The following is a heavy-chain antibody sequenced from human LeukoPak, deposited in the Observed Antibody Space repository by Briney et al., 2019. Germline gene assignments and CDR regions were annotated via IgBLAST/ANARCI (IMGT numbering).Heavy chain of an antibody. V-gene: IGHV4-34*01. CDR3: ARLWYSSSWFDP. CDR2: INHSGST. J-gene: IGHJ5*02. CDR1: GGSISGYY. D-gene: IGHD6-13*01. Sequence: PSETLSLTCTVSGGSISGYYWSWIRQPPGKGLEWIGEINHSGSTNYNPSLKSRVTISVDTSKNQFSLKLSSVTAADTAVYYCARLWYSSSWFDPWGQGTLVTVSS.